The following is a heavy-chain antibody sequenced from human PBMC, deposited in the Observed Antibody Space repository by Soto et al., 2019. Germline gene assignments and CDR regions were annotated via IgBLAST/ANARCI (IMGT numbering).Heavy chain of an antibody. D-gene: IGHD3-10*01. Sequence: QVQLVQSGSEVKKPGASVKVSFKASGYTFSSIGISCVRQALGQVPAWMGWIIPYKGNTRYAQGLQGRVTMSTDTSTSTAYMELRSLRSDDTAVYYCARDLDASGSYYTDYWGQGTLVTVSS. J-gene: IGHJ4*02. CDR2: IIPYKGNT. V-gene: IGHV1-18*01. CDR3: ARDLDASGSYYTDY. CDR1: GYTFSSIG.